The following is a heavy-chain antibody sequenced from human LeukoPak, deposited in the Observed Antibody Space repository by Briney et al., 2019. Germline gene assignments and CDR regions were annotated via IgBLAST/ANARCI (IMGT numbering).Heavy chain of an antibody. D-gene: IGHD5-18*01. CDR2: ISAYNGNT. J-gene: IGHJ5*02. CDR3: ARDEGYSYGHNWFDP. Sequence: ASVKVSCKASGYTFTSYGISWVRQAPGQGLVWMGWISAYNGNTNYAQKLQGRVTMTTDTSTSTAYMELRSLRSDDTAVYYCARDEGYSYGHNWFDPWGQGTLVTVSS. V-gene: IGHV1-18*01. CDR1: GYTFTSYG.